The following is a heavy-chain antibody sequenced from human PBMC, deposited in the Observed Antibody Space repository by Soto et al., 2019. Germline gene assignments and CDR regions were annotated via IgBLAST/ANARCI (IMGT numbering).Heavy chain of an antibody. V-gene: IGHV1-24*01. D-gene: IGHD3-22*01. Sequence: ASVKVSCKVSGYTLTELSMHWVRQAPGKGLEWVGGFDPEDGETIYAQKFQGRVTMTEDTSTDTAYLQWSSLKASDTAMYYCARLMNTMIEYYYYGMDVWGQGTTVTVSS. CDR3: ARLMNTMIEYYYYGMDV. CDR1: GYTLTELS. J-gene: IGHJ6*02. CDR2: FDPEDGET.